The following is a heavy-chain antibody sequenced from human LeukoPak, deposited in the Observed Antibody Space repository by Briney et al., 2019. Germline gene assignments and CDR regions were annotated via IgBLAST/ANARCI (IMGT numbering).Heavy chain of an antibody. CDR1: GFTFSTYG. J-gene: IGHJ4*02. D-gene: IGHD4-17*01. CDR2: IRYDGNNR. Sequence: GGSLRLSCAVSGFTFSTYGMHWVRQAPGKGLEWVAFIRYDGNNRYYADSVKGRFTISRDNSKNTLYLQMNSLRAEDTAVYYCARGRDYGDLYIDYWGQGTLVTVSS. CDR3: ARGRDYGDLYIDY. V-gene: IGHV3-30*02.